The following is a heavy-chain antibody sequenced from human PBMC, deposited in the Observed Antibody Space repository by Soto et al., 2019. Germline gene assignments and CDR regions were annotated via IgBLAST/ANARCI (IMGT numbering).Heavy chain of an antibody. CDR2: IYYSGTT. CDR3: ARHRQYYDTSGYQQRYFDY. V-gene: IGHV4-39*01. J-gene: IGHJ4*02. Sequence: SETLSLTCSVSGGSISSSPYYWGWIRQPPGKGLEWLGTIYYSGTTSYNPSLKSRVIISVDTSNNQLFLKLRSVTAADTAVYYCARHRQYYDTSGYQQRYFDYWGQGTQVTVSA. CDR1: GGSISSSPYY. D-gene: IGHD3-22*01.